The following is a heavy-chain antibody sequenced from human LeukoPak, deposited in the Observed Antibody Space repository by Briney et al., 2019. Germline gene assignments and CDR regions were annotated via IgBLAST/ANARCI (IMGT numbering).Heavy chain of an antibody. CDR3: AREGGFYRPLDY. CDR2: VHLDGRT. D-gene: IGHD3-3*01. CDR1: GGSVTSTNW. Sequence: SETLSLTCDVSGGSVTSTNWWTWIRQPPGKGLEWIGEVHLDGRTNYNPSLKSRLIMSVDLTENHISLKLTSVTAADTAVYYCAREGGFYRPLDYSGQGTLVTVSS. V-gene: IGHV4-4*02. J-gene: IGHJ4*02.